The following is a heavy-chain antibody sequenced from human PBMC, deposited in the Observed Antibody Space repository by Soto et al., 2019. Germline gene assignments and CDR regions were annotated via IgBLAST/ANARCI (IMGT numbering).Heavy chain of an antibody. CDR2: ISYDGSNK. CDR3: ARDSGSNAFDI. D-gene: IGHD5-12*01. CDR1: GFTFSSYG. J-gene: IGHJ3*02. Sequence: SLRLSCAASGFTFSSYGMHWVRQAPGKVLEWVAVISYDGSNKYYADSVKGRFTISRDNSKNTLYLQMNSLRDEDTAAYYCARDSGSNAFDIWGQGTMVTVSS. V-gene: IGHV3-30*03.